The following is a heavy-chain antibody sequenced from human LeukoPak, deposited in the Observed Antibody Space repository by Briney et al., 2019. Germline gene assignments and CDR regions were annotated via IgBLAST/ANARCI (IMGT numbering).Heavy chain of an antibody. CDR2: IRQDGGEK. D-gene: IGHD2/OR15-2a*01. Sequence: GRSLRLSCAASGFTFSRYLMSWVRQAPGKGLECVANIRQDGGEKYYVDSVKGRFTISRDNAKTSLYLQMTSLRAEDTAVYYCARDKSFDSTTYYHRFDYWGQGILVTVSS. CDR3: ARDKSFDSTTYYHRFDY. J-gene: IGHJ4*02. CDR1: GFTFSRYL. V-gene: IGHV3-7*04.